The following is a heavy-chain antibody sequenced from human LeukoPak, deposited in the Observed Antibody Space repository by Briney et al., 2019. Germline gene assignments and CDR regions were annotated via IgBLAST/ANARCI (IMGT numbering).Heavy chain of an antibody. CDR1: GGSISSHY. Sequence: SETLSLTCTVSGGSISSHYWSWIRQPPGKGLEWIGYIYYSGSTNYNPSLKSRVTISVDTSKNQFSLKLSSVTAADTAVYYCARTEEVRRFDPWGQGTLVTVSS. J-gene: IGHJ5*02. V-gene: IGHV4-59*11. CDR2: IYYSGST. CDR3: ARTEEVRRFDP. D-gene: IGHD2-21*01.